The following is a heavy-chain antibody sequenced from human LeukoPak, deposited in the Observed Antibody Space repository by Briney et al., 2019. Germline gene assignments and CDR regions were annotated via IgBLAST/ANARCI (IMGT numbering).Heavy chain of an antibody. CDR1: GGTFSSYA. D-gene: IGHD2-15*01. V-gene: IGHV1-69*04. Sequence: ASVKVSCKASGGTFSSYAISCVRQAPGQGLEGMGRIIPILGIANYAQKFQGRVTITADKSTSTAYMEMSSLRSEDKAVYYCARDAVATHYYYYGMDVWGQGTTVTVSS. CDR2: IIPILGIA. CDR3: ARDAVATHYYYYGMDV. J-gene: IGHJ6*02.